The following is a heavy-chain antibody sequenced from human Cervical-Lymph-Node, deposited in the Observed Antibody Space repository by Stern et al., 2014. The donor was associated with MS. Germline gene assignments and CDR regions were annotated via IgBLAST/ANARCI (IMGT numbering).Heavy chain of an antibody. V-gene: IGHV3-53*01. Sequence: EVQLVQSGGGVIQPGGSLRLSCTASGFTVSRDYMTWVRQAPGQGLEWFTLITNVGSTFYTDSVKGRFTITRDDSKNPVYLHMTSLRAEDTAMYYCARDTSSPERSDWWGQGTLVTVSS. CDR3: ARDTSSPERSDW. J-gene: IGHJ4*02. CDR1: GFTVSRDY. CDR2: ITNVGST. D-gene: IGHD1-1*01.